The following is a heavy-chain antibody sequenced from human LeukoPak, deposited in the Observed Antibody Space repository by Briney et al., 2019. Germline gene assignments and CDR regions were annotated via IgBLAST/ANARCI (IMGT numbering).Heavy chain of an antibody. V-gene: IGHV3-23*01. CDR2: ISASGGNT. J-gene: IGHJ4*02. CDR1: GFTFSSYA. CDR3: AKSGRDCTSTGCYTTSTLFDY. Sequence: PGGSLRLSCAASGFTFSSYAVSWVRQAPGKGLKWVSGISASGGNTYYADSVKGRFTISRDNSKNTLYLQMNRLRAEDTAVYYCAKSGRDCTSTGCYTTSTLFDYWGQGTLVTVSS. D-gene: IGHD2-2*02.